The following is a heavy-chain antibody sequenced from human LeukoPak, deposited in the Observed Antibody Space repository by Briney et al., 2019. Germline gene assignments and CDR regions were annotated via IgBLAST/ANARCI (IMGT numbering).Heavy chain of an antibody. V-gene: IGHV3-21*01. CDR3: ARATGSGSYLNY. D-gene: IGHD3-10*01. CDR1: GFTFSSYS. J-gene: IGHJ4*02. CDR2: ISSSSSHI. Sequence: GGSLRLSCAASGFTFSSYSMNWVRQAPGKGLEWVSSISSSSSHIYYADSVKGRFTISRDNAKNSLYLQMNSLRAEDTAVYYCARATGSGSYLNYWGQGTLVTVSS.